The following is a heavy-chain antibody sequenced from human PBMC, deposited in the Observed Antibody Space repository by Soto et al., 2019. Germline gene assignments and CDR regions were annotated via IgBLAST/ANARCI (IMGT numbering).Heavy chain of an antibody. J-gene: IGHJ5*02. CDR3: ARTGDFWWFDP. V-gene: IGHV2-26*01. D-gene: IGHD3-3*01. Sequence: QVTLKESGPVLVKPTETLTLTCTVSGFSLSNARMGVSWIRQPPGKALEWLAHIFSNDEKSYSTSLKSRLTTSXXPSKGQVVLTMTNMDPVDTATYYCARTGDFWWFDPWGQGTLVTVSS. CDR2: IFSNDEK. CDR1: GFSLSNARMG.